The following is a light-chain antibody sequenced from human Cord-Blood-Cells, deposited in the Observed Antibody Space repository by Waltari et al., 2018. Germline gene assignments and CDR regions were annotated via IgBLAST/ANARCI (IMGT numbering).Light chain of an antibody. CDR1: QSVSSW. CDR3: QQYNSYST. CDR2: KAS. V-gene: IGKV1-5*03. J-gene: IGKJ1*01. Sequence: DIQMTQSPSTLSASVGDRVTITCRDSQSVSSWLPWYQQQPGKAPKLLIYKASSLESGVPSRFSGSGSGTEFTLTISSLQPDDFATYYCQQYNSYSTFGQGTKVEIK.